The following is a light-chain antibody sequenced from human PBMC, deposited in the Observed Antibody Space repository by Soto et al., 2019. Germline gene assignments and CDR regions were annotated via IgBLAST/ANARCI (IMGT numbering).Light chain of an antibody. CDR2: EVS. CDR3: SSYTSSSTRV. V-gene: IGLV2-14*01. J-gene: IGLJ1*01. Sequence: QSVLTQPASVSGSPGQSITISCTGTSSDVGGYNYVSWYQQHPGKAPKLMIYEVSNRPSGVSNRFSGSKSGNTASLTISGLQADDEADYYCSSYTSSSTRVFGTGTKVTVL. CDR1: SSDVGGYNY.